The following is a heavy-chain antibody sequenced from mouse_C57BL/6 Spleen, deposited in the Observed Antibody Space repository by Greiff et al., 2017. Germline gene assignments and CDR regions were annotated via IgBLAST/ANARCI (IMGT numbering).Heavy chain of an antibody. Sequence: QVQLKQSGAELVKPGASVKLSCKASGYTFTSYWMHWVKQRPGQGLEWIGMIHPNSGSTNYNEKFKSKATLTVDKSSSTAYMQLSSLTSEDSAVYYCARAYDYDQGTMDYWGQGTSVTVSS. V-gene: IGHV1-64*01. CDR3: ARAYDYDQGTMDY. CDR1: GYTFTSYW. J-gene: IGHJ4*01. D-gene: IGHD2-4*01. CDR2: IHPNSGST.